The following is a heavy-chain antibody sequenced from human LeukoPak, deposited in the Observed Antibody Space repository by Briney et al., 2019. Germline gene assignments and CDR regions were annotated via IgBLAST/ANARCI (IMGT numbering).Heavy chain of an antibody. V-gene: IGHV4-39*01. CDR3: ATITIFGVVTPFDY. CDR1: GGSISSSSYY. Sequence: SETLSPTCTVSGGSISSSSYYWGWIRQPPGKGLEWIGSIYYSGSTYYNPSLKSRVSISVDTSKNQFSLKLSSVTAADTAVYYCATITIFGVVTPFDYWGQGT. D-gene: IGHD3-3*01. J-gene: IGHJ4*02. CDR2: IYYSGST.